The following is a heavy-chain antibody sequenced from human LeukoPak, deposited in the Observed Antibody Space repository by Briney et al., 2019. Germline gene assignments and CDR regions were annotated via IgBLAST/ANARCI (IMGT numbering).Heavy chain of an antibody. CDR2: IYITGRT. J-gene: IGHJ6*03. V-gene: IGHV4-39*01. D-gene: IGHD3-9*01. CDR1: SGSISSNNYY. CDR3: ARRVSYDVLTENFYKYYMDV. Sequence: PETLSLTCTVSSGSISSNNYYWGWIRQPPGKGLGWVGSIYITGRTFSNPSLKSRVPMYLEALKTQFTLKLPSVTATDTAVYYCARRVSYDVLTENFYKYYMDVWGKGTTVTVSS.